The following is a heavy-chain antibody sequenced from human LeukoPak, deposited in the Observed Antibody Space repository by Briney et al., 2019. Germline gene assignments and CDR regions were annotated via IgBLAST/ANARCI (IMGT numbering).Heavy chain of an antibody. J-gene: IGHJ4*02. D-gene: IGHD6-6*01. CDR2: ISSSGSTI. Sequence: GGPLRLSCAASGFTFSSYEMNWVRQAPGKGLEWVSYISSSGSTIYYADSVKGRFTISRDNAKNSLYLQMNSLRAEDTAVYYCARDRYSSSPDYWGQGTLVTVSS. V-gene: IGHV3-48*03. CDR3: ARDRYSSSPDY. CDR1: GFTFSSYE.